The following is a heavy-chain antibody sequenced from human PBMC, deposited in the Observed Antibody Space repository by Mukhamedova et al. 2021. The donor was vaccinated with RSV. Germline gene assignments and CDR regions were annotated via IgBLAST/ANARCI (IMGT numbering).Heavy chain of an antibody. CDR2: VTYGGST. Sequence: YWSWIRQPPGKGPEWIGYVTYGGSTNYNPSLKSRVTISVDPSKSQFSLNLSSVTAADTAVYYCAREYRWLGELRFDYWSQGTLVT. CDR3: AREYRWLGELRFDY. J-gene: IGHJ4*02. V-gene: IGHV4-59*01. D-gene: IGHD3-10*01. CDR1: Y.